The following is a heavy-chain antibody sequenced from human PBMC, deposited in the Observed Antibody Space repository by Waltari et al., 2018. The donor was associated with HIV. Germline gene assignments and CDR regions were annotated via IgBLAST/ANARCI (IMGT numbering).Heavy chain of an antibody. D-gene: IGHD3-10*01. Sequence: QVQLQESGPGLVKPSGTLSLTCPVSGGSISRSNRWVWVRQPPGKGLEGIGEIYYSGATNYNPSLKNRVTISRDRSNNRFSLRVISMTAADTAVYYCAGGDYYGSGRAYYFHYWGQGTLVTVSS. CDR3: AGGDYYGSGRAYYFHY. J-gene: IGHJ4*02. CDR2: IYYSGAT. V-gene: IGHV4-4*02. CDR1: GGSISRSNR.